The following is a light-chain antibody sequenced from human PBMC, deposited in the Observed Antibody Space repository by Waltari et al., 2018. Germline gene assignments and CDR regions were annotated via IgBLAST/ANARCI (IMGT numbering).Light chain of an antibody. J-gene: IGKJ1*01. CDR2: GAS. Sequence: EIVMTQSPATLSVSPGERATLSCTASQSISDSVGWYQHRPGQAPRLLIYGASTRATGIPARFSGSGSGTEFTLTISSLQSEDFAVYYCHQYKIWPEAFGQGTKVEIK. CDR1: QSISDS. CDR3: HQYKIWPEA. V-gene: IGKV3D-15*01.